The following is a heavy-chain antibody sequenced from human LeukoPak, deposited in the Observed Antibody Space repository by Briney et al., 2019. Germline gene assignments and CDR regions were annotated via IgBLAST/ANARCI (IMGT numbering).Heavy chain of an antibody. Sequence: SETLSLTCAVYGGSFSGYYWSWIRQPPGKGLEWIGEINHSGSTNYNPSLKSRVTISVDTSKDQFSLKLSSVTAADTAVYYCAREMFIVVVPAYPNWFDPWGQGTLVTVSS. V-gene: IGHV4-34*01. D-gene: IGHD2-2*01. J-gene: IGHJ5*02. CDR3: AREMFIVVVPAYPNWFDP. CDR1: GGSFSGYY. CDR2: INHSGST.